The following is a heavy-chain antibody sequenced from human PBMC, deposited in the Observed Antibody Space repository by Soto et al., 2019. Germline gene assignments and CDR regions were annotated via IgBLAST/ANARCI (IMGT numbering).Heavy chain of an antibody. CDR3: AKDRQPDGFWPFDH. J-gene: IGHJ4*02. V-gene: IGHV3-23*01. D-gene: IGHD3-3*01. Sequence: EVQLLESGGGLVQPGGSLRLSCEASGFTFHTYAMSWFRQTQGKGLEWISGILGSGGTYYADSVKGRFTISRDNSKNTLYLQMNSLRAEDTAMYYCAKDRQPDGFWPFDHWGQGTLITVSS. CDR1: GFTFHTYA. CDR2: ILGSGGT.